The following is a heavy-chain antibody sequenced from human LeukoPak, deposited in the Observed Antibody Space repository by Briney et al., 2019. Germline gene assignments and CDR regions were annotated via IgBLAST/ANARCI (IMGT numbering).Heavy chain of an antibody. D-gene: IGHD5-12*01. V-gene: IGHV4-39*01. CDR1: GGSISSSNYY. CDR2: IFYSGST. J-gene: IGHJ4*02. CDR3: ARIPYIVATITSGYFDY. Sequence: PSETLSLTCTVSGGSISSSNYYWGWIRQPPGKGLEWIGNIFYSGSTHYNPSLKSRVTISVDTSKNQFSLKLSSVTAADTAVYYCARIPYIVATITSGYFDYWGQGTLVTVSS.